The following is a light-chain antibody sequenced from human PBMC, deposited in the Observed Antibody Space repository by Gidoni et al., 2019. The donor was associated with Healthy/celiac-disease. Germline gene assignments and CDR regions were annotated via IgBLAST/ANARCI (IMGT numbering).Light chain of an antibody. V-gene: IGKV1-8*01. CDR1: QGISSY. Sequence: AIRLTQSPSSFSASTGHRATITCRASQGISSYLAWYQQKPGKAPKLQICAASTLQSWVPSRFSGSGSGTDFTLTISCLQSEGFTTYYCKQYYSYPFTFGPGTKVDIK. J-gene: IGKJ3*01. CDR2: AAS. CDR3: KQYYSYPFT.